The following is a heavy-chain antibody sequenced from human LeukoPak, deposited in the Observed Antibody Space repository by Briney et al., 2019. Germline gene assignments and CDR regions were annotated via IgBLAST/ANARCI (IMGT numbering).Heavy chain of an antibody. V-gene: IGHV4-59*01. J-gene: IGHJ4*02. D-gene: IGHD1-26*01. CDR2: IYSSGST. CDR3: ARGSYIFDY. CDR1: GGSISSYY. Sequence: SETLSLTCTVSGGSISSYYWSWIRQPPGKGLEWIGYIYSSGSTKYNPSLKSRVTISVDTSKKQFSLKLSSVTAADTAVYYCARGSYIFDYWGQGTLVTVSS.